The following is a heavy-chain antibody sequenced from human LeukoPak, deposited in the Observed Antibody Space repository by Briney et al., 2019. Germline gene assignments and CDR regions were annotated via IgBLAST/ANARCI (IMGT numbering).Heavy chain of an antibody. CDR1: GLTFSSYA. V-gene: IGHV3-23*01. CDR2: ISGSGGST. J-gene: IGHJ4*02. D-gene: IGHD6-19*01. Sequence: GGSLRLSCAASGLTFSSYAMSWVRQAPGKGLEWVSAISGSGGSTYYADSVKGRFTISRDNSKNTLYLQMNSLRAEDTAVYYCARDLIPGIAVAGTMSYWGQGTLVTVSS. CDR3: ARDLIPGIAVAGTMSY.